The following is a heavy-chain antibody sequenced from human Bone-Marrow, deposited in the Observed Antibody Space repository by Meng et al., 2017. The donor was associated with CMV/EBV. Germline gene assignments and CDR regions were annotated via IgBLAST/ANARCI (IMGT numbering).Heavy chain of an antibody. V-gene: IGHV1-46*01. D-gene: IGHD4-17*01. CDR2: INPSGGST. CDR3: ARDPNDYGDYSWFDP. CDR1: GYTFTSYY. Sequence: ASVKVSCKASGYTFTSYYMHWVRQAPGQGLEWMGIINPSGGSTGYAQKFQGRVTMTRDTSTSTVYMELSSLRSEDTAVYYCARDPNDYGDYSWFDPWGQGTLVTGSS. J-gene: IGHJ5*02.